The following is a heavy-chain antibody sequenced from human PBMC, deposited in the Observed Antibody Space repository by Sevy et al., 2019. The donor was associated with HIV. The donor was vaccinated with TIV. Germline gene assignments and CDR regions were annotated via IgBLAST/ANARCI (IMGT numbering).Heavy chain of an antibody. CDR3: ASGEKRGYSYGFPFY. Sequence: SETLSLTCAVSGGSISSGGYSWSWIRQPPGKGLEWIGYIYHSGSTYYNPSLKSRVTISVDRSKNQFSLKLSSVTAADTVVYYCASGEKRGYSYGFPFYWGQGTLVTVSS. D-gene: IGHD5-18*01. CDR1: GGSISSGGYS. J-gene: IGHJ4*02. V-gene: IGHV4-30-2*01. CDR2: IYHSGST.